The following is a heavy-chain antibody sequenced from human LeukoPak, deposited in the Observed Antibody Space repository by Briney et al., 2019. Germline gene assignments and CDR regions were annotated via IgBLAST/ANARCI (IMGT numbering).Heavy chain of an antibody. V-gene: IGHV3-30-3*01. Sequence: GGSLRLSCAASGFTFSSYAMHWVRQAPGKGLEWVAVISYDGSNKYYADSVKGRFTISRDNSKNTLYPQMNSLRAEDTAVYYCARDNSDAFDIWGQGTMVTVSS. CDR1: GFTFSSYA. J-gene: IGHJ3*02. CDR3: ARDNSDAFDI. CDR2: ISYDGSNK. D-gene: IGHD4-23*01.